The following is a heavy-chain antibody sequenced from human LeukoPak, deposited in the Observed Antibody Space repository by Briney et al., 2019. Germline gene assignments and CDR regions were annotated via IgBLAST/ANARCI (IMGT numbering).Heavy chain of an antibody. CDR2: TYYRSKWYN. J-gene: IGHJ4*02. D-gene: IGHD3-3*01. V-gene: IGHV6-1*01. CDR1: GDSVSSNSAA. Sequence: SQTLSLTCAISGDSVSSNSAAWNWIRQSPSRGLEWLGRTYYRSKWYNDYAVSAKSRISINPDTSKNQFSLQLNSVTPEDTAVYYCARLPYYDFWSGREGDYWGQGTLVTVSS. CDR3: ARLPYYDFWSGREGDY.